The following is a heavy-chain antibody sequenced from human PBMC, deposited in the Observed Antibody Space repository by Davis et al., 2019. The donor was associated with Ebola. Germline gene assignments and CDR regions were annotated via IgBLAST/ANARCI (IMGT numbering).Heavy chain of an antibody. V-gene: IGHV3-66*01. CDR2: IYSGGST. CDR3: ARVRTGMRGYFDS. J-gene: IGHJ4*02. CDR1: GFTVSSNY. Sequence: GESLKISCAASGFTVSSNYMSWVRQAPGKGLEWVSVIYSGGSTYYADSVKGRFTISRDNSKNTLYLQMNSLRAEDTAVYYCARVRTGMRGYFDSWGQGTLVTVSS. D-gene: IGHD1-1*01.